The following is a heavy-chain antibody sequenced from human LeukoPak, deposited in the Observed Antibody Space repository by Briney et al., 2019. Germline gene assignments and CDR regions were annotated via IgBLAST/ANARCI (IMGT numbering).Heavy chain of an antibody. V-gene: IGHV4-39*01. CDR3: GRQRAGATDN. J-gene: IGHJ4*02. Sequence: SETLSLTCTVSGGSISSTTYYWGWIRQPPGKGLEWIGTIYYSGTTSYNPSLKSRVTMSVDTSKNQFSLKLSSVTAADTGVYYCGRQRAGATDNWGQETLGTVSS. CDR2: IYYSGTT. CDR1: GGSISSTTYY. D-gene: IGHD1-26*01.